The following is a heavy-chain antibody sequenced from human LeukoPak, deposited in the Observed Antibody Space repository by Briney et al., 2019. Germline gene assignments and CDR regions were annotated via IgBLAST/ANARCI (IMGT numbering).Heavy chain of an antibody. CDR3: TRGVVGAIFDY. Sequence: GGPLRLSCTASGFTFGDYAMSWVRQAPGKGLEWVGFIRSKAYGGTTEYAASVKGRFTISRDDSKSIAYLQMNSLKTEDTAVYYCTRGVVGAIFDYWGQGTLVTVSS. V-gene: IGHV3-49*04. CDR1: GFTFGDYA. J-gene: IGHJ4*02. CDR2: IRSKAYGGTT. D-gene: IGHD1-26*01.